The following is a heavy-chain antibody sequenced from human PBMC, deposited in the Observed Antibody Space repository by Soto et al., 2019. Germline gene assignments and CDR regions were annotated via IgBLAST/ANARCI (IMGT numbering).Heavy chain of an antibody. V-gene: IGHV4-31*03. D-gene: IGHD3-16*02. J-gene: IGHJ4*02. Sequence: QVQLQESGPGLVKPSQTLSLTCTVSGGSISSGGYYWSWIRQHPGKGLEWIGYIYYSGSTYYNPSLMSRVTISVDTSKNQFSLKLSSVTAADTAVYYCASGWNSLITFGGVIAGFDYWGQGTLVTVSS. CDR1: GGSISSGGYY. CDR2: IYYSGST. CDR3: ASGWNSLITFGGVIAGFDY.